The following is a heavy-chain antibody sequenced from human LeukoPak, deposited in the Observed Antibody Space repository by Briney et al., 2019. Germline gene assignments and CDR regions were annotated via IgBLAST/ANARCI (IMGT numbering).Heavy chain of an antibody. Sequence: GGSLRLSCAASGFTFSSYAMHWVRQAPGKGLEWVAVISYDGSNKYYADSVKGRFTISRDNSKNTLYLQMNSLRAEDTAVYYCARDREEYSSGWCGDYWGQGTLVTVSS. V-gene: IGHV3-30-3*01. D-gene: IGHD6-19*01. CDR3: ARDREEYSSGWCGDY. CDR1: GFTFSSYA. J-gene: IGHJ4*02. CDR2: ISYDGSNK.